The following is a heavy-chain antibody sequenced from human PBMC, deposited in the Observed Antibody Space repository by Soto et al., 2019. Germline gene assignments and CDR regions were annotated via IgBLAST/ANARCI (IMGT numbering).Heavy chain of an antibody. D-gene: IGHD2-21*01. J-gene: IGHJ4*02. V-gene: IGHV3-23*01. CDR1: GFTFSSYS. Sequence: XGSLRVTCPASGFTFSSYSLSWVRQAPGKGLEWVSDINHSGDSTYYADSVKGRFTISRDNSKNTLYLQMNSLRAEDTAVYYCATDIPRSMTPYFFEYWGQGALVTVSS. CDR3: ATDIPRSMTPYFFEY. CDR2: INHSGDST.